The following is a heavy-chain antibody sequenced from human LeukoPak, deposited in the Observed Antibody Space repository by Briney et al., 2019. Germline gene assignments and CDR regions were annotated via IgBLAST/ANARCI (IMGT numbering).Heavy chain of an antibody. J-gene: IGHJ4*02. CDR3: ARDKIRIVGAGDY. V-gene: IGHV4-38-2*02. D-gene: IGHD1-26*01. CDR2: IYHSGST. Sequence: SETLSLTCTVSGYSISSGYYWGWIRQPPGKGLEWIGSIYHSGSTYYNPSLKSRVTTSVDTSKNQFSLKLSSVTAADTAVYYCARDKIRIVGAGDYWGQGTLVTVSS. CDR1: GYSISSGYY.